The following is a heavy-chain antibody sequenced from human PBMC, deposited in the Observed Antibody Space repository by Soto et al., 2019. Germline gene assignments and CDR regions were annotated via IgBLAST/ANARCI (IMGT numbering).Heavy chain of an antibody. CDR2: INAGIGNT. J-gene: IGHJ4*02. Sequence: GASVKVSCKASGYTFTSYAMHWVRQAPGQRLEWMGWINAGIGNTKYAQKFQGRVTITADASASTVYMELSSLRSEDTAVYYCARGALRQQLVTNFDYWGQGTLVTVSS. CDR1: GYTFTSYA. D-gene: IGHD6-13*01. V-gene: IGHV1-3*01. CDR3: ARGALRQQLVTNFDY.